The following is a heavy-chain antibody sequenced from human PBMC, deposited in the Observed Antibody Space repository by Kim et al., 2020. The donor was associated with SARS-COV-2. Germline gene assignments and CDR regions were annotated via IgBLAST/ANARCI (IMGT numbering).Heavy chain of an antibody. CDR3: VRRGLGYCSGGRCPDAFDI. Sequence: SETLSLTCTVSGGSISSYYWSWIRQPPGKGLEWIGYIYYSGSTNYNPSLKSRVTISVDTSKNQFSLKLSSVTAADTAVYYCVRRGLGYCSGGRCPDAFDIWGQGTMVTVSS. CDR2: IYYSGST. J-gene: IGHJ3*02. V-gene: IGHV4-59*08. CDR1: GGSISSYY. D-gene: IGHD2-15*01.